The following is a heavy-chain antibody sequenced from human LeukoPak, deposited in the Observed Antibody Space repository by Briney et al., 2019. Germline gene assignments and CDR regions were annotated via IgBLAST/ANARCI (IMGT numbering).Heavy chain of an antibody. CDR1: GGSISSYY. V-gene: IGHV4-59*08. CDR3: ARGRDGYNFLNRGEYYYFDY. J-gene: IGHJ4*02. CDR2: IYYSGST. D-gene: IGHD5-24*01. Sequence: SETLSPTCTVSGGSISSYYWSWIRQPPGKGLEWIGYIYYSGSTNYNPSLKSRVTISVDTSKNQFSLRLNSVTAADTAVYYCARGRDGYNFLNRGEYYYFDYWGQGTLVTVSS.